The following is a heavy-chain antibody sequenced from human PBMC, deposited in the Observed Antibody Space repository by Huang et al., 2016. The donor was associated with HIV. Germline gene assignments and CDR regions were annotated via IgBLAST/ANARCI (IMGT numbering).Heavy chain of an antibody. CDR1: GYTFTTYG. J-gene: IGHJ3*02. Sequence: QIQVVQSGAEVKKPGASVKVSCKASGYTFTTYGCGRVRQAPGQGLEWMGWIGPNNGGTNYAEKCQGRVTMTTDTSTTTAYMELRSLRSDDTAVYYCARSNGGSSGVGAFDIWGQGTMVTVSS. V-gene: IGHV1-18*01. CDR3: ARSNGGSSGVGAFDI. CDR2: IGPNNGGT. D-gene: IGHD2-15*01.